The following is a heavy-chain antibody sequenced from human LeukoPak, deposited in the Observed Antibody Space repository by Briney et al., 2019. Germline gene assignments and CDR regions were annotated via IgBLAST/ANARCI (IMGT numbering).Heavy chain of an antibody. CDR2: ISISSSTI. J-gene: IGHJ3*02. D-gene: IGHD1-26*01. V-gene: IGHV3-48*01. Sequence: GGSLRLSCAASGFTFSSYSMNGVRQAPGKGLEWVSYISISSSTIYYADSVKGRFTISRDNAKNSLYLQMNSLRAEDTAVYYCARYIVSYPHDAFDIWGQGTMVTVSS. CDR1: GFTFSSYS. CDR3: ARYIVSYPHDAFDI.